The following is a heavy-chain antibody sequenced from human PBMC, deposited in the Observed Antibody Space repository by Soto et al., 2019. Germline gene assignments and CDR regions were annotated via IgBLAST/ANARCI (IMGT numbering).Heavy chain of an antibody. D-gene: IGHD6-25*01. V-gene: IGHV3-7*01. CDR2: IKTDGSEK. CDR1: GFTFSSYY. J-gene: IGHJ4*02. CDR3: TSGPLGAAHY. Sequence: EVQLVESGGGLVQPGGSLRLSCAASGFTFSSYYMTWVRQAPGKGLEWVANIKTDGSEKFYVDSAKGRFTISRDNAKNSLFVQMDSLRVEDTAVYYCTSGPLGAAHYWGQGTLVSVSS.